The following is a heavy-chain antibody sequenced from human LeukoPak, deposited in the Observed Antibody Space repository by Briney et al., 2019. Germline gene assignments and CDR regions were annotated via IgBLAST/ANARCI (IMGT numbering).Heavy chain of an antibody. D-gene: IGHD6-6*01. CDR1: GVTISDAW. J-gene: IGHJ4*02. V-gene: IGHV3-7*05. Sequence: PGGSLRLSCVASGVTISDAWMSWVRQAPGKGLEWVANIKQDGSVEYYVVSVKGRFTISRDNAKESLYLQMNSLRAEDTAVYYCARIGYSSSSFDFWGQGTLVTVSS. CDR2: IKQDGSVE. CDR3: ARIGYSSSSFDF.